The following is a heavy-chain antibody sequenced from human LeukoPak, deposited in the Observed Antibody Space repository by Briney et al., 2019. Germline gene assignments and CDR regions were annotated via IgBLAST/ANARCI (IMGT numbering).Heavy chain of an antibody. CDR1: GFTFDDYG. V-gene: IGHV3-9*01. J-gene: IGHJ4*02. D-gene: IGHD3-9*01. Sequence: PGGSLRLSCVGSGFTFDDYGMHWVRQAPGKGLEWVAGISSNSGSIGYGDSVKGRFTISRDNTMNSVYLQMNTARAEDTALYYCARGNPDWSIGYWGQGTLVTVSA. CDR3: ARGNPDWSIGY. CDR2: ISSNSGSI.